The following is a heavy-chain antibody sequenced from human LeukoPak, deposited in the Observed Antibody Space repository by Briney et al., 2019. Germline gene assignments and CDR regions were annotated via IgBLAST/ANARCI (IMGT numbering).Heavy chain of an antibody. Sequence: GGSLRLSCAASGFTVSSNYMSWVCQAPGKGLEWVSVIYSGGSTYYADSVKGRFTISRDNSKNTLYLQMNSLRAEDTAVYYCARESGLRMIAFDIWGQGTMVTVSS. V-gene: IGHV3-53*01. J-gene: IGHJ3*02. CDR2: IYSGGST. CDR3: ARESGLRMIAFDI. CDR1: GFTVSSNY. D-gene: IGHD3-22*01.